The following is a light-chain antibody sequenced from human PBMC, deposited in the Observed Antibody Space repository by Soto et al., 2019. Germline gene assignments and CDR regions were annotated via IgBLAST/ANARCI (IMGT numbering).Light chain of an antibody. CDR1: QSVSSIY. CDR2: GAS. J-gene: IGKJ5*01. Sequence: EIVLTQSPGTLSLSPGERATLSCRASQSVSSIYFAWYQQKPGQAPRLLIYGASSRATGIPDRFSGSGSGTDFTLTISRLEPEDFAVDYCQQFGTSPPSTFGQGTRLEIK. V-gene: IGKV3-20*01. CDR3: QQFGTSPPST.